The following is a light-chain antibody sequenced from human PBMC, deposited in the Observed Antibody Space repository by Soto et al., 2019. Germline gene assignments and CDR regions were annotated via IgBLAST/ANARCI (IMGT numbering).Light chain of an antibody. V-gene: IGLV1-47*01. J-gene: IGLJ1*01. CDR3: AAWDDSLSGNYV. CDR1: SSNIGSNY. Sequence: QSVLTHPRSASGSPGQRVTISCSGSSSNIGSNYVYWYQQLPGTAPKLLIYRNNQRPSGVPDRFSGSKSGTSASLAISGLRSEDEADYYCAAWDDSLSGNYVFGTGTKVTVL. CDR2: RNN.